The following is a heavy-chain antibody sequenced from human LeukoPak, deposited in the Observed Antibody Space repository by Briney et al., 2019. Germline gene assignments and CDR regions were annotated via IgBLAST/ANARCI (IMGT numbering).Heavy chain of an antibody. J-gene: IGHJ4*02. D-gene: IGHD5-12*01. Sequence: NPSGTLSLTCAVSGGSISSSNWWSWVRQPPGKGLEWIGEIYHSGSTNYNPSLKSRVTISGDKSKNHLSLKLSSVTAADTAVYYCARYRGGSGYHFDNWGQGTLVTVSS. V-gene: IGHV4-4*02. CDR2: IYHSGST. CDR1: GGSISSSNW. CDR3: ARYRGGSGYHFDN.